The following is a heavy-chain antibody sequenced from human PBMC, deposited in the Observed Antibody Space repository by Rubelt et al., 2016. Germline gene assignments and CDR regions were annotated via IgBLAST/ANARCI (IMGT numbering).Heavy chain of an antibody. V-gene: IGHV1-69*01. CDR2: IIPIFGTA. J-gene: IGHJ3*02. CDR3: ARAAGIAARPGAFDI. Sequence: KASGGTFSSYATSWVRQAPGQGLEWMGGIIPIFGTANYAQKFQGRVTITADESTSTAYMELSSLRSEATAVYYCARAAGIAARPGAFDIWGQGTMVTVSS. D-gene: IGHD6-6*01. CDR1: GGTFSSYA.